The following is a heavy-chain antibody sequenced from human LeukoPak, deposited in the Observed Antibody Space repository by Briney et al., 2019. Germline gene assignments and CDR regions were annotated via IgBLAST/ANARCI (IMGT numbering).Heavy chain of an antibody. J-gene: IGHJ3*02. D-gene: IGHD2-15*01. CDR3: AKDYRYCSGGSCYPDAFDI. Sequence: PGGSPRLSCAASGFTFSSYAMSWVRQAPGKGLEWVSAISGSGGSTYYADSVKGRFTISRDNSKNTLYLQMNSLRAEDTAVYYCAKDYRYCSGGSCYPDAFDIWGQGTMVTVSS. V-gene: IGHV3-23*01. CDR1: GFTFSSYA. CDR2: ISGSGGST.